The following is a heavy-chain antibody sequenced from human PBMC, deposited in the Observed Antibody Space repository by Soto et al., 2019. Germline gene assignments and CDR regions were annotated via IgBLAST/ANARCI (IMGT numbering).Heavy chain of an antibody. CDR3: AADLGYDSSGYYYPAFYY. CDR1: GFTFTSSA. Sequence: VASVKVSCKASGFTFTSSAVQWVRQARGQRLEWIGWIVVGSGNTNYAQKFQERVTITRDMSTSTAYMELSSLRSEDTAVYYCAADLGYDSSGYYYPAFYYWGQGSLVT. J-gene: IGHJ4*02. CDR2: IVVGSGNT. V-gene: IGHV1-58*01. D-gene: IGHD3-22*01.